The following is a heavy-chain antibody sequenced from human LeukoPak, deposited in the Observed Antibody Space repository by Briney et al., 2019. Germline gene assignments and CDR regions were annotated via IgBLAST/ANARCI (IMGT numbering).Heavy chain of an antibody. CDR2: IYHSGST. D-gene: IGHD2-21*02. V-gene: IGHV4-38-2*02. J-gene: IGHJ3*02. CDR1: GYSISSGYY. CDR3: ARDSPYCGGDCYAFDI. Sequence: KASETLSLTCTVSGYSISSGYYWGWIRQPPGKGLEWIGSIYHSGSTYYNPSLKSRVTISVDTSKNQFSLKLSSVTAADTAVYYCARDSPYCGGDCYAFDIWGQGTMVTVSS.